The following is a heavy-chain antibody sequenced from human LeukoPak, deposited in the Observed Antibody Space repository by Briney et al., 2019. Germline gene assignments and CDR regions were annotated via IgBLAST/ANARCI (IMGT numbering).Heavy chain of an antibody. CDR2: INHNGNVN. Sequence: GGSLRLSCAASGFTFSSYWMNWARQAPGKGLEWVASINHNGNVNYYVDSVKGRFTISRDNAKYSLYLQMSNLRAEDTAVYFCARGGGLDVWGQGATVTVSS. V-gene: IGHV3-7*03. D-gene: IGHD3-16*01. CDR3: ARGGGLDV. J-gene: IGHJ6*02. CDR1: GFTFSSYW.